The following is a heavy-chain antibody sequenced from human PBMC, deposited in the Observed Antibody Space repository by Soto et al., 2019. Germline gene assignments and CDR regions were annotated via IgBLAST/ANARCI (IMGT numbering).Heavy chain of an antibody. Sequence: SETLSLTCAVYGGSFSGYYWSWIRQPPGKGLEWIGEINHSGSTNYNPSLKSRVTISVDTSKNQFSLKLSSVTAADTAVYYCARGYCSSTSCYFIYMDVWGKGTTVTVSS. CDR3: ARGYCSSTSCYFIYMDV. CDR1: GGSFSGYY. D-gene: IGHD2-2*01. J-gene: IGHJ6*03. V-gene: IGHV4-34*01. CDR2: INHSGST.